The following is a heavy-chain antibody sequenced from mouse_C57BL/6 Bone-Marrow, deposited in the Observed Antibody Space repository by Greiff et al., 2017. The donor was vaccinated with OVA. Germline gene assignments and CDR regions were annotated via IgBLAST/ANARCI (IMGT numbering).Heavy chain of an antibody. V-gene: IGHV6-6*01. CDR2: IRNKANNHAT. CDR3: TRPPFITTVVYYAMDY. D-gene: IGHD1-1*01. J-gene: IGHJ4*01. CDR1: GFTFSDAW. Sequence: EVKLQESGGGLVQPGGSMKLSCAASGFTFSDAWMDWVRQSPEKGLEWVAEIRNKANNHATYYAESVKGRFTISRDDSKSSVYLQMNSLRAEDTGIYYCTRPPFITTVVYYAMDYWGQGTSVTVSS.